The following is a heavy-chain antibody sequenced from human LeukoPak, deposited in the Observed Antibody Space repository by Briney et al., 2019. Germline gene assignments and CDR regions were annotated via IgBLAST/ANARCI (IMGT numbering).Heavy chain of an antibody. CDR1: GVSISSYY. CDR3: ARAWRNRSGFDY. CDR2: IYTSGST. V-gene: IGHV4-4*09. Sequence: SETLSLTCTVSGVSISSYYWSWIRQPPGKGLEWIGYIYTSGSTNYNPSLKSRVTISVDTSKNQFSLKLSSVTAADTAVYYCARAWRNRSGFDYWGQGTLVTVSS. D-gene: IGHD1-1*01. J-gene: IGHJ4*02.